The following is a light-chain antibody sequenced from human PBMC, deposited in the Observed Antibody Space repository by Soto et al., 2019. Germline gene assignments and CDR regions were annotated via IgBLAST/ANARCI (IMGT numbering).Light chain of an antibody. Sequence: EIVLTQSPGTLSLSPGERATLSCRASQSISSSYLAWYQQKPGQAPRLLIYAASSRATGITDRLSGSGSGTDFTLTISRLEPEDFAVYYCQQYGSSSYTFGQGTQLEIK. J-gene: IGKJ2*01. CDR3: QQYGSSSYT. V-gene: IGKV3-20*01. CDR2: AAS. CDR1: QSISSSY.